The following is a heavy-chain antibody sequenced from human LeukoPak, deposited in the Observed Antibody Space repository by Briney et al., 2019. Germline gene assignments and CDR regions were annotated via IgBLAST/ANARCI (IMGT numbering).Heavy chain of an antibody. V-gene: IGHV3-48*04. CDR3: ARVDYGDYVRYYYYYMDV. D-gene: IGHD4-17*01. J-gene: IGHJ6*03. CDR1: GFTFSSYS. Sequence: GGSLRLSCEASGFTFSSYSMNWVRQAPGKGLEWVSYISSSGSTIYYADSVKGRFTISRDNAKNSLYLQMNSLRAEDTAVYYCARVDYGDYVRYYYYYMDVWGKGTTVTISS. CDR2: ISSSGSTI.